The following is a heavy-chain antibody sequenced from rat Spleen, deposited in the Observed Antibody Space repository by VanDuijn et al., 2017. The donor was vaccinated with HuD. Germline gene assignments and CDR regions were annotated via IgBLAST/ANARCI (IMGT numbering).Heavy chain of an antibody. V-gene: IGHV5-31*01. Sequence: EVQLVESGGGLVQPGRSLKLSCVASGFTFNNYWMTWIRQAPGKGLEWVASISYDGSNTHYRDSVKGRFTISRENAKSTLFLQMDSLRSEDTATYYCTRDAYYGYKGDYWGQGVMVTVSS. J-gene: IGHJ2*01. D-gene: IGHD1-9*01. CDR2: ISYDGSNT. CDR1: GFTFNNYW. CDR3: TRDAYYGYKGDY.